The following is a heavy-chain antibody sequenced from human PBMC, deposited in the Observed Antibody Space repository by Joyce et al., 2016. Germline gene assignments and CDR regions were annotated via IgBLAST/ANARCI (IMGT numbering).Heavy chain of an antibody. V-gene: IGHV4-34*01. CDR2: INNSGGI. Sequence: QVQLQQWVAGLLKPSETLSLTCAVSGGPFRGFFWTGLRQPQGKGLEWIGDINNSGGINNNPTLKTRVTFSVDTSKNQFSLKLTSLSAADTAVYYCARSQWLAPLMYWGQGTPVTVSS. CDR1: GGPFRGFF. D-gene: IGHD6-19*01. J-gene: IGHJ4*02. CDR3: ARSQWLAPLMY.